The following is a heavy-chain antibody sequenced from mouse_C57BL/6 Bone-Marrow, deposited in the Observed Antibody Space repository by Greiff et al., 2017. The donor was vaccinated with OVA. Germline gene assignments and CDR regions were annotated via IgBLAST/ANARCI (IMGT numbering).Heavy chain of an antibody. D-gene: IGHD2-4*01. V-gene: IGHV1-59*01. Sequence: QVQLQQPGAELVRPGTSVKLSCKASGYTFTRYWMHWVKQRPGQGLEWIGVIDPSDSYTNYNQKFKGKATLTVDTSSSTAYMQISSLTSEDSAVYYCEIRLRRAWFAYWGQGTLVTVSA. CDR1: GYTFTRYW. J-gene: IGHJ3*01. CDR2: IDPSDSYT. CDR3: EIRLRRAWFAY.